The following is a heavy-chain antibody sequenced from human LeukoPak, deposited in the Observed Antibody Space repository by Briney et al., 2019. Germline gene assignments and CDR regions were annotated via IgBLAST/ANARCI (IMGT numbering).Heavy chain of an antibody. CDR3: ARRGGANWFDP. Sequence: ASVKVSCKASGYDFTGSYMHWVRQAPGQGLEWMGWINPNSGDTKYAQKFQGRVSMTRDTSINTAYMELSSLRSDDTAVYYCARRGGANWFDPWGQGTLVTVSS. CDR2: INPNSGDT. D-gene: IGHD3-10*01. CDR1: GYDFTGSY. V-gene: IGHV1-2*02. J-gene: IGHJ5*02.